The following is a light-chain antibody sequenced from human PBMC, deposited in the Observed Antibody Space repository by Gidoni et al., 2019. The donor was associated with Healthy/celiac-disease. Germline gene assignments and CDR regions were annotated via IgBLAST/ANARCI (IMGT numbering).Light chain of an antibody. CDR1: SSNIGSNY. CDR3: AAWDDSLSGPV. Sequence: GQRVTISCSGSSSNIGSNYVYWYQQLPGTAPKLLIYRNNQRPSGVPDRFSGSKSGTSASLAISGLRSEDEADYYCAAWDDSLSGPVFGGGTKLTVL. V-gene: IGLV1-47*01. J-gene: IGLJ2*01. CDR2: RNN.